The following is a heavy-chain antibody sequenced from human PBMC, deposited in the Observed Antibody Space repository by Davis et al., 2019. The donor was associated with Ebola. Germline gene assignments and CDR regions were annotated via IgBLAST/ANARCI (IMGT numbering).Heavy chain of an antibody. J-gene: IGHJ4*02. D-gene: IGHD4-17*01. CDR2: INAGNGNT. CDR1: GYTFTTYV. CDR3: ARDRFMTTVTTFGY. V-gene: IGHV1-3*01. Sequence: ASVKVSCKASGYTFTTYVMHWVRQAPGQRLEWMGWINAGNGNTKYSQKFQGRVTITRDTSASTAYMELSSLRSEDTAVYYCARDRFMTTVTTFGYWGQGTLVTVSS.